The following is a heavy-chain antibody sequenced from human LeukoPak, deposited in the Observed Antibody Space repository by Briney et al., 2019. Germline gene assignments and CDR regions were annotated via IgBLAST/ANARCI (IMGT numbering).Heavy chain of an antibody. Sequence: GGSLGLSCAASGFTFSSYSMNWVRQAPGKGLEWVSSISSSSSYIYYADSVKGRFTISRDNAKNSLYLQMNSLRAEDTAVYYCARADYTYYYDSSGPNSFDYWGQGTLVTVSS. J-gene: IGHJ4*02. D-gene: IGHD3-22*01. CDR1: GFTFSSYS. CDR2: ISSSSSYI. CDR3: ARADYTYYYDSSGPNSFDY. V-gene: IGHV3-21*01.